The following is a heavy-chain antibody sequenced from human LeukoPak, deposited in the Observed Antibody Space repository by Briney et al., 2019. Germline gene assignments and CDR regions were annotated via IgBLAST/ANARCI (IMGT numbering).Heavy chain of an antibody. CDR1: GFTFSSYS. D-gene: IGHD6-19*01. CDR3: ARDLGYSSGWPFDY. V-gene: IGHV3-48*04. Sequence: PGGSLRLSCAASGFTFSSYSMNWVRQAPGKGLEWVSYISSSSSTIYYADSVKGRFTISRDNAKNSLYLQMNSLRAEDTAIYYCARDLGYSSGWPFDYWGQGTLVTVSS. J-gene: IGHJ4*02. CDR2: ISSSSSTI.